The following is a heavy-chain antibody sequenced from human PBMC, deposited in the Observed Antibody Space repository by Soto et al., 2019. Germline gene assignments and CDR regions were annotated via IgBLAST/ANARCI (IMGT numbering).Heavy chain of an antibody. Sequence: PGGSLRLSCAASGFTFSSYAMNWVRLAPGKGLEWVSSISGSGSGTYYADSVKGRFTISRDNSKNTLYLQMNSLRAEDTAVYYCARDFESIAPHFDYWGQGTLVTVSS. D-gene: IGHD6-6*01. J-gene: IGHJ4*02. V-gene: IGHV3-23*01. CDR3: ARDFESIAPHFDY. CDR2: ISGSGSGT. CDR1: GFTFSSYA.